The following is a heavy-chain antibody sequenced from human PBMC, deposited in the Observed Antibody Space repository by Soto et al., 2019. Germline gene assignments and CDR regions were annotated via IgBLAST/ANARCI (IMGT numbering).Heavy chain of an antibody. J-gene: IGHJ4*02. Sequence: ASVKVSCKASGYTFTSYDINWVRQATGQGLEWMGWMNPNSGNTGYAQKFQGRVTMTRNTSISTAYMELSSLRSEDTAVYYCARGLKDIVVVPAAMVYDYWGQGTLVTVSS. CDR1: GYTFTSYD. CDR3: ARGLKDIVVVPAAMVYDY. D-gene: IGHD2-2*01. V-gene: IGHV1-8*01. CDR2: MNPNSGNT.